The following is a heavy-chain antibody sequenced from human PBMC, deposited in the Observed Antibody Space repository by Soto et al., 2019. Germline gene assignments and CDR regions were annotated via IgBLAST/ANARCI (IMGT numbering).Heavy chain of an antibody. V-gene: IGHV5-51*01. J-gene: IGHJ3*02. CDR3: AGYYVTTTGWGPGGAFDI. Sequence: GESLKISCKGSGYSFTSYWIGWVRQMPGKGLEWMGIIYPGDSDTRYSPSFQGQVTISADKSISTAYLQWSSLKASDTAMYYCAGYYVTTTGWGPGGAFDIWGQGTMVTVSS. CDR2: IYPGDSDT. D-gene: IGHD3-10*02. CDR1: GYSFTSYW.